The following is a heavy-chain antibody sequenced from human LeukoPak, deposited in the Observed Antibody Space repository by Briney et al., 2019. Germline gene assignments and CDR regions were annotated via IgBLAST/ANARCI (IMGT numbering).Heavy chain of an antibody. V-gene: IGHV3-7*03. CDR3: ARDQYDTWSRRGNFDS. CDR2: IKLDGSEK. Sequence: PGGSLRLSCVASGFTFGKYWMSWVRQAPGKRLEWVANIKLDGSEKNYVGSVKGRFTISRDNTKNSLYLQMNSLRAEDTAVFYCARDQYDTWSRRGNFDSWGQGTLVIVSS. D-gene: IGHD3-3*01. J-gene: IGHJ4*02. CDR1: GFTFGKYW.